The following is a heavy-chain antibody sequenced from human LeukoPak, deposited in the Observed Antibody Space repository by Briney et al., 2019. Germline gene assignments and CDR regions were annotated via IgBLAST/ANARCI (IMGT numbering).Heavy chain of an antibody. CDR3: ARDSADIVVVPAAMRRFDY. CDR2: IIPIFGTA. V-gene: IGHV1-69*05. J-gene: IGHJ4*02. D-gene: IGHD2-2*01. Sequence: ASVKVSCKASGGTFSSYAISWVRQAPGQGLEWMGRIIPIFGTANYAQKFQGRVTITTDESTSTASMELSSLRSEDTAVYYCARDSADIVVVPAAMRRFDYWGQGTLVTVSS. CDR1: GGTFSSYA.